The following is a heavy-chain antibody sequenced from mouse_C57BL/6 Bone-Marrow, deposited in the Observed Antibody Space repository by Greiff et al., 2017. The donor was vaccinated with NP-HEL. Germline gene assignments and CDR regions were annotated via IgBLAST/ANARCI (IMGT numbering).Heavy chain of an antibody. CDR2: IDPETGGT. D-gene: IGHD2-1*01. CDR3: TRGTYGNYFDY. Sequence: QVQLQQSGAELVRPGASVTLSCKASGYTFTDYEMHWVKQTPVHGLEWIGAIDPETGGTAYNQKFKGKAILTADKSSSTAYMELRSLTSEDSAVYYCTRGTYGNYFDYWGQGTTLTVSS. J-gene: IGHJ2*01. V-gene: IGHV1-15*01. CDR1: GYTFTDYE.